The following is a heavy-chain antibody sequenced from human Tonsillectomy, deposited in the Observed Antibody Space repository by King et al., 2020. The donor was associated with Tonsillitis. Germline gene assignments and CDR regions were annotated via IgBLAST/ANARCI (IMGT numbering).Heavy chain of an antibody. CDR1: GFSFSDYY. Sequence: VQLVESGGGLVKPGGSLRLSCAASGFSFSDYYMTWIRQAPGKGLEWVSYISGSGSTIYYADSVKGRFTISRDNAKNSLYLQLNSLRAESTAVYYCARGFSLIPAGTCDNMDVWGKVTTVTVSS. V-gene: IGHV3-11*01. CDR2: ISGSGSTI. CDR3: ARGFSLIPAGTCDNMDV. J-gene: IGHJ6*03. D-gene: IGHD6-13*01.